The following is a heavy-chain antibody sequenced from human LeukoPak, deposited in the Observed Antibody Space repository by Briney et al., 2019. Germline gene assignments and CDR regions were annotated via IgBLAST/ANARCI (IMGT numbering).Heavy chain of an antibody. CDR2: VYYGGDA. Sequence: SETLSLTCTVSGGSIDSSGSYWGWIRQPPGKGLEWIGCVYYGGDAYYNPSLECRVTISADLSKNQFSLSLISVTAADTALYYCARLFSRGWPYYYGLGAWGQGTTVTVSS. CDR3: ARLFSRGWPYYYGLGA. J-gene: IGHJ6*02. V-gene: IGHV4-39*01. D-gene: IGHD6-19*01. CDR1: GGSIDSSGSY.